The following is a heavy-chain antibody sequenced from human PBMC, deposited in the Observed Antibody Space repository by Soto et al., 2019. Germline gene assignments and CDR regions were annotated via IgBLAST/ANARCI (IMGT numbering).Heavy chain of an antibody. Sequence: GSLRLSCAASGFTFSSYDMHWVRQATGKGLEWVSAIGTAGDTYYPGSVKGRFTISRENAKNSLYLQMNSLRAGDTAVYYCARDLALYSSGWYGYGMDVWGQGTTVTVSS. CDR3: ARDLALYSSGWYGYGMDV. CDR1: GFTFSSYD. V-gene: IGHV3-13*04. CDR2: IGTAGDT. J-gene: IGHJ6*02. D-gene: IGHD6-19*01.